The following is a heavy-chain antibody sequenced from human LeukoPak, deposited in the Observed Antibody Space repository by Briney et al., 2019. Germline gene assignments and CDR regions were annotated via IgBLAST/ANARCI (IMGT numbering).Heavy chain of an antibody. CDR2: IKQDGSEK. J-gene: IGHJ3*01. D-gene: IGHD6-6*01. CDR3: ARDHQLGAPMEDV. CDR1: GFTFVGYW. Sequence: PGGSLRLSCAASGFTFVGYWMSWVRQAPGKGLEWVANIKQDGSEKYYVDSVKGRFTISRNNTKNSLYLQMNSLRAEDTAVYYCARDHQLGAPMEDVWGQGTMVTVSS. V-gene: IGHV3-7*01.